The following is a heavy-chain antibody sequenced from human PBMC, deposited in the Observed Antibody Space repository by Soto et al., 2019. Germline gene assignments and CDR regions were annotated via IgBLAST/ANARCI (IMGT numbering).Heavy chain of an antibody. V-gene: IGHV3-21*01. Sequence: GGYLRLSCAASGFTFSSYSMNWVRQAPGKGLEWVSSISSSSSYIYYADSVKGRFTISRDNAKNSLYLQMNSLRAEETAVYYIAGNPTTGTTSTWFDPWGQVTRVTVT. CDR1: GFTFSSYS. J-gene: IGHJ5*02. CDR2: ISSSSSYI. CDR3: AGNPTTGTTSTWFDP. D-gene: IGHD1-1*01.